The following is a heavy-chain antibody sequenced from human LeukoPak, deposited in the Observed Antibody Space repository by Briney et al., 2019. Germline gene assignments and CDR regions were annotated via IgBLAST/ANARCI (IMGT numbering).Heavy chain of an antibody. CDR2: ITGSGGGT. V-gene: IGHV3-23*01. CDR3: VKGFVHPTYYFEY. CDR1: GFTFSSYA. Sequence: GGSLRLSCAASGFTFSSYAMMWVRQAPGKGLEWVSSITGSGGGTYYADSVRGRFTISRGNSKNTLYLQMNSLRAEDTAVYFCVKGFVHPTYYFEYWGQGTLVTVSS. D-gene: IGHD3-10*01. J-gene: IGHJ4*02.